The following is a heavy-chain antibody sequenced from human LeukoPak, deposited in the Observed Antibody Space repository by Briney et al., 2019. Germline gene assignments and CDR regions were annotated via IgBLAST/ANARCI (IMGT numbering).Heavy chain of an antibody. CDR2: ISWNSGSI. CDR3: ARDLNWETY. D-gene: IGHD7-27*01. CDR1: GFTFDDYA. Sequence: GGSLRLSCAASGFTFDDYAMHWVRQASGKGLEWVSGISWNSGSIGYADSVKGRFTISRDNAKNSLYLQMNSLRAEDTAVYYCARDLNWETYWGQGTLVSVSS. V-gene: IGHV3-9*01. J-gene: IGHJ4*02.